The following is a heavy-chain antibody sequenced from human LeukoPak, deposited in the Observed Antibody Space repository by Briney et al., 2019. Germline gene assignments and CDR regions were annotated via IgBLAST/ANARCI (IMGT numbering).Heavy chain of an antibody. D-gene: IGHD1/OR15-1a*01. CDR1: GFTFSSYG. J-gene: IGHJ4*02. Sequence: PGGSLRLSCAASGFTFSSYGMSWVRQAPGKGLEWVSAISGSGGSTYYADSVKGRFTISRDNSKNTLYLQMNSLRAEDTAVYYCARDPEEQYYFDYWGQGTLVTVSS. CDR2: ISGSGGST. CDR3: ARDPEEQYYFDY. V-gene: IGHV3-23*01.